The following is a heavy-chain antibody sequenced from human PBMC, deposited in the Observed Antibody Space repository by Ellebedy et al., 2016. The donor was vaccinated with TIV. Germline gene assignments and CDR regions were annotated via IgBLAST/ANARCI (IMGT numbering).Heavy chain of an antibody. J-gene: IGHJ5*02. CDR2: IKQDGSEQ. V-gene: IGHV3-7*03. CDR3: ARGLSDYGDFALDP. Sequence: PGGSLRLSCEASGFTFSTYWMNWVRQAPGKGLEWVANIKQDGSEQQYVDSVKGRFTISRDNANKKSLYLQMSSLRAEDTAVYYCARGLSDYGDFALDPWGQGTLVTVSS. CDR1: GFTFSTYW. D-gene: IGHD4-17*01.